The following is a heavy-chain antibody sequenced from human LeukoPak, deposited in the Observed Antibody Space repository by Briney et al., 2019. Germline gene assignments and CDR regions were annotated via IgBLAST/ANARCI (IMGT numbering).Heavy chain of an antibody. D-gene: IGHD1-26*01. CDR2: IYSGGST. Sequence: SGGSLRLSCAASGFTVSSNYMSWVRQAPGKGLEWVSAIYSGGSTYYADSVKGRFTISRDNSKNTLYLQMNSLRAEDTAVYYCVRDSVGLYYFNYWGQGTLVTVSS. CDR3: VRDSVGLYYFNY. V-gene: IGHV3-53*01. CDR1: GFTVSSNY. J-gene: IGHJ4*02.